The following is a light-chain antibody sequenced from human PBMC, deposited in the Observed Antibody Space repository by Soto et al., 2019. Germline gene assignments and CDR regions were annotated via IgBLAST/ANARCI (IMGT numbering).Light chain of an antibody. V-gene: IGLV8-61*01. CDR3: MLYMGSGTYV. Sequence: QTVVTQEPSLSVSPGGTVTLTCGLSSGSVSTNYYPSWYQQTPGQAPRTLIYSTNTRSSGVPDRFSGSILGNKAALTITGAQADGDSDYYCMLYMGSGTYVFGIGTKVTVL. CDR1: SGSVSTNYY. CDR2: STN. J-gene: IGLJ1*01.